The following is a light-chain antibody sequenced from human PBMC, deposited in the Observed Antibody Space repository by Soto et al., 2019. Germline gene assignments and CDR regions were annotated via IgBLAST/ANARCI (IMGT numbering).Light chain of an antibody. CDR3: ISYAGINKVV. CDR2: EVT. Sequence: QSVLTQPPSASGSPGQSVTISCTGTSSDVGGYNYVSWYQQYPGKAPKLMIYEVTKRPSGVPDRFSASKSGNTASLTVSGLQAEDEADYYCISYAGINKVVFGSGTKVTVL. V-gene: IGLV2-8*01. CDR1: SSDVGGYNY. J-gene: IGLJ1*01.